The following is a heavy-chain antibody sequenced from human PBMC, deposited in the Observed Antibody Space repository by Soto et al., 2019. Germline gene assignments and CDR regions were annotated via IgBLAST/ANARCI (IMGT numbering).Heavy chain of an antibody. J-gene: IGHJ6*02. Sequence: QVQLVESGGGVVQPGRSLRRSCAASGFTFSSYAMHWVRQAPGKGLEWVAVISYDGSNKYYADSVKGRFTISRDNSKNTLYLQMNSLRAEDTAVYYCASSIVGATTPGAYWYYYYGMDVWGQGTTVTVSS. V-gene: IGHV3-30-3*01. CDR1: GFTFSSYA. D-gene: IGHD1-26*01. CDR2: ISYDGSNK. CDR3: ASSIVGATTPGAYWYYYYGMDV.